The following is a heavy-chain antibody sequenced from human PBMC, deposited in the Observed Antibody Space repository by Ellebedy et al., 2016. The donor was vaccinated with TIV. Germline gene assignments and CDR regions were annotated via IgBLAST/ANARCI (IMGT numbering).Heavy chain of an antibody. V-gene: IGHV1-3*01. J-gene: IGHJ4*02. Sequence: ASVKVSXKASGYTFTSYAMHWVRQAPGQRLEWMGWINAGNGNTKYSQKFQGRVTITRDTSASTAYMELSSLRSEDTAVYYCARGGMVRGVIPIPFDYWGQGTLVTVSS. D-gene: IGHD3-10*01. CDR3: ARGGMVRGVIPIPFDY. CDR2: INAGNGNT. CDR1: GYTFTSYA.